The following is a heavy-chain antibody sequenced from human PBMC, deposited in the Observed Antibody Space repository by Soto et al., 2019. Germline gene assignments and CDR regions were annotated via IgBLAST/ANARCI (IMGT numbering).Heavy chain of an antibody. CDR1: GYTFTGYY. Sequence: ASVKVSCKASGYTFTGYYMHWVRQAPGQGLEWMGWINPNTGDTNYAQKLQGRVTMTRDTSISIAYMELSRLRSDDTAVYFCARDMQGWGGFWVQGTLVTVSS. J-gene: IGHJ4*02. D-gene: IGHD3-16*01. CDR2: INPNTGDT. V-gene: IGHV1-2*02. CDR3: ARDMQGWGGF.